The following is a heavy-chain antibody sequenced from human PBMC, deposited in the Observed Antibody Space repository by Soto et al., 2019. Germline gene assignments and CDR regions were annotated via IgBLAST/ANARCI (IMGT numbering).Heavy chain of an antibody. J-gene: IGHJ4*02. Sequence: PGGSLRLSCAASGFTFSDYYMSWIRQAPGKGLEWVSYISSSGSTIYYADSVKGRFAISRDNAKNSLYLQMNSLRAEDTAVYYCARDRDIVVVVAATPSFDYWGQGTLVTVSS. CDR2: ISSSGSTI. D-gene: IGHD2-15*01. V-gene: IGHV3-11*01. CDR3: ARDRDIVVVVAATPSFDY. CDR1: GFTFSDYY.